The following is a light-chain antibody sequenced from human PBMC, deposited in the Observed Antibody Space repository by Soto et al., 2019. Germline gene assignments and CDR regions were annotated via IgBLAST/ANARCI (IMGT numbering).Light chain of an antibody. V-gene: IGKV3-20*01. J-gene: IGKJ1*01. Sequence: DIVLTQSPGTLSLSPGERGTLSCRASQSVSSNYLAWYQQNPGQAPRLLLYSAFSRATGIPDRFNGSRSGTDFNLTISRLEPEDFAVYYCQYYGSSPCTFGQGTKVEI. CDR2: SAF. CDR1: QSVSSNY. CDR3: QYYGSSPCT.